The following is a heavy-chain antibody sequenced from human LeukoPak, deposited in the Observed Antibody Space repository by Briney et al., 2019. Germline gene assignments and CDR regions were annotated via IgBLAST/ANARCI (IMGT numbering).Heavy chain of an antibody. CDR3: AKDRLMGSSPTIDY. J-gene: IGHJ4*02. D-gene: IGHD6-13*01. V-gene: IGHV3-33*06. Sequence: GGSLRLSCAASGFTFSSYGMHWVRQAPGKGLEWVAVIWYDGSNKYYADSVKGRFTISRDNSKNTLYLQMNGLRAEDTAVYYCAKDRLMGSSPTIDYWGQGTLVTVSS. CDR1: GFTFSSYG. CDR2: IWYDGSNK.